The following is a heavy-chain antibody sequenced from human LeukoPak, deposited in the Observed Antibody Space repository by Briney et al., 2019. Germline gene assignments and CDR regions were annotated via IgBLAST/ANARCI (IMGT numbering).Heavy chain of an antibody. J-gene: IGHJ4*02. CDR3: ARLDRATGDY. D-gene: IGHD5-12*01. CDR1: GYSFIGYW. CDR2: IYPGDSNI. V-gene: IGHV5-51*01. Sequence: PGESLKISCKASGYSFIGYWIGWVRQLPGQGLEYMGIIYPGDSNIRYSPSFQGQVTISADKSISTAYLQWGNLVASDTAMYYCARLDRATGDYWGQGTLVTVSS.